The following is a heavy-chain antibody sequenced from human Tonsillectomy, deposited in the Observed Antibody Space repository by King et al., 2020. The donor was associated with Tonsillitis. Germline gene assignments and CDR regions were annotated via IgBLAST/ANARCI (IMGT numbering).Heavy chain of an antibody. CDR2: IDPSDSYT. D-gene: IGHD3-22*01. CDR1: GYSFSSYW. V-gene: IGHV5-10-1*03. J-gene: IGHJ3*02. Sequence: QLVQSGAEVKKPGESLRISCKGSGYSFSSYWIGWVRQMPGKGLEWMGRIDPSDSYTNYSPSFQGHVTISADKSISTAYLQWSSLKASDTAMYYCATAGYYDSSIDAFDIWGQGTMVTVSS. CDR3: ATAGYYDSSIDAFDI.